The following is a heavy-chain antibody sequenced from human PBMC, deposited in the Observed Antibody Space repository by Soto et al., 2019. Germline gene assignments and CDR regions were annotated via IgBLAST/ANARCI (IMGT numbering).Heavy chain of an antibody. J-gene: IGHJ6*03. Sequence: GGSLRLSCAASGFTFSSYAMSWVRQAPGKGLEWVSAISGSGGSTYYADSVKGRFTISRDNSKNTLYLQMNSLRAEDTAVYYCANRPQYSSSSYYYYYMDVWGKGTTVTVSS. V-gene: IGHV3-23*01. D-gene: IGHD6-6*01. CDR2: ISGSGGST. CDR3: ANRPQYSSSSYYYYYMDV. CDR1: GFTFSSYA.